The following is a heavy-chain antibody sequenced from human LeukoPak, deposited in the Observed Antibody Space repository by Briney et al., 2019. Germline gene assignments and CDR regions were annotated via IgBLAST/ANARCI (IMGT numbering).Heavy chain of an antibody. V-gene: IGHV1-2*04. CDR3: ARGLYVLRYFDWLLLGY. Sequence: ASVKVSCKASGYNFTGYYMHWVRQAPGQGLEWMGWINPNSGGTNYAQKFQGWVTMTRDTSISTAYMELSRLRSDDTAVYYCARGLYVLRYFDWLLLGYWGQGTLVTVSS. CDR1: GYNFTGYY. J-gene: IGHJ4*02. D-gene: IGHD3-9*01. CDR2: INPNSGGT.